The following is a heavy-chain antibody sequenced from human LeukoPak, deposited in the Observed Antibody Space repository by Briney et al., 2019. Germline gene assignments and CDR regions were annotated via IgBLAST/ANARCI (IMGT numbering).Heavy chain of an antibody. V-gene: IGHV4-4*07. Sequence: SETLSLTCTVSGGSISSYYWSWIRQPAGKGLEWIGRIYTSGSTNYNASLKSRVSMSVDTSKNQFSLKLSSVTAADTAVFYCARENSGSFREFDYWGQGTLVTVSS. CDR3: ARENSGSFREFDY. J-gene: IGHJ4*02. D-gene: IGHD1-26*01. CDR2: IYTSGST. CDR1: GGSISSYY.